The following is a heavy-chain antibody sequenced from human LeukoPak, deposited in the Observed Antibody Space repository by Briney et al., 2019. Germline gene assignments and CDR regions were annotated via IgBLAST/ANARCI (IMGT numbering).Heavy chain of an antibody. CDR2: IYYTGST. V-gene: IGHV4-39*07. CDR3: TAEKNGSPHY. Sequence: SETLSLTCTVSRGSISSSSYYWSWVRQPPGKGLEWIASIYYTGSTYYSPSLKSRVTISLDMSKNEFFLTMSSVTAADTAVYFCTAEKNGSPHYWGQGTQVTVSS. J-gene: IGHJ4*02. CDR1: RGSISSSSYY. D-gene: IGHD2-8*01.